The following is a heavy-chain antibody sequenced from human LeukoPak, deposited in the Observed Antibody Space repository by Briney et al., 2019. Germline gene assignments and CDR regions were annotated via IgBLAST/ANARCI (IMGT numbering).Heavy chain of an antibody. CDR3: ARRHSGWFGESHFDY. D-gene: IGHD3-10*01. CDR1: GYSFTSYW. V-gene: IGHV5-51*01. Sequence: KGGESLKISCKGSGYSFTSYWIGWVRQMPGKGLEWMGIIYPGDSDTRYSPSFQGQVTISADKSISTAYLQWSSLKASDTAMYYCARRHSGWFGESHFDYWGQGTLVTVSS. CDR2: IYPGDSDT. J-gene: IGHJ4*02.